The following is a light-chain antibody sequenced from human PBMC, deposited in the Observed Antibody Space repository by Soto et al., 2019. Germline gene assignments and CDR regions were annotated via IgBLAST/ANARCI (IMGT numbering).Light chain of an antibody. CDR2: DVS. Sequence: QSVLTQPPSASGSLGQSVTISCTGTSSDVGGYNHVSWYQQHPGKSPKLLIYDVSYRPSGVPDRFSGSKSGNTASLTVSGLQAEYETDYYCSSHSGSNSLVFGTGTKLTVL. CDR1: SSDVGGYNH. J-gene: IGLJ1*01. CDR3: SSHSGSNSLV. V-gene: IGLV2-8*01.